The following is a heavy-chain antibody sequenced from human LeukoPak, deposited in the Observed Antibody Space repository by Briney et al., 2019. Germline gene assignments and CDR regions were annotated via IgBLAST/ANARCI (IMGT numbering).Heavy chain of an antibody. V-gene: IGHV1-69*01. J-gene: IGHJ6*02. CDR3: ARAPYDSSGYSNFYYYYGLDV. Sequence: GASVKVSYTASGGTFSSYAISWVRQAPGQGLEWLGGIIPIFGTTNYAQKFQGRVTITADESTSTAYMELSSLRSEDTAVYYCARAPYDSSGYSNFYYYYGLDVWGQGTTVTVSS. CDR2: IIPIFGTT. CDR1: GGTFSSYA. D-gene: IGHD3-22*01.